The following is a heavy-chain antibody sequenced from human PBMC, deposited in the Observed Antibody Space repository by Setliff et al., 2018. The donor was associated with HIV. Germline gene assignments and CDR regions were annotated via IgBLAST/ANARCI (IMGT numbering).Heavy chain of an antibody. Sequence: SETLSLTCTVSGVSISSGSYYWSWIRQSAGKGLEWIGRIYTSGSTNDNPSLKSRVTISVDTSKNHFSLRLNSVTAADTAVYFCARAPRYYRGWYIPEYFDNWGEGTLVTVSS. V-gene: IGHV4-61*02. CDR1: GVSISSGSYY. CDR2: IYTSGST. D-gene: IGHD6-19*01. J-gene: IGHJ4*02. CDR3: ARAPRYYRGWYIPEYFDN.